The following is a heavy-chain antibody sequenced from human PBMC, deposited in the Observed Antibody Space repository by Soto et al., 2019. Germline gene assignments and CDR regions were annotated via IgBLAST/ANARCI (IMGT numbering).Heavy chain of an antibody. CDR1: GGTFSSST. CDR2: IIPIFGIA. D-gene: IGHD3-3*01. V-gene: IGHV1-69*02. Sequence: QVQLVQSGAEVKKPGSSMKVSCKASGGTFSSSTISWVRQAPGQGHEWMGRIIPIFGIAYDPQKAQGKVTMTADKSASTAKMELSSLRAEGTAVYYGARRSCYYDYWGQGTVVTVSS. CDR3: ARRSCYYDY. J-gene: IGHJ4*02.